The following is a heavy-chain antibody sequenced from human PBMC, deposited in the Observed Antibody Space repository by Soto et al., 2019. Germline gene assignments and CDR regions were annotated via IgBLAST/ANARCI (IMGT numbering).Heavy chain of an antibody. CDR1: GFTFTSYG. CDR2: ISAFSGKT. V-gene: IGHV1-18*01. J-gene: IGHJ5*02. CDR3: ARDRERGLGPLDA. Sequence: QVQLVQSAVEVKKPGASVQVSCKTSGFTFTSYGISWVRQAPGQGLEWMGWISAFSGKTKFAQKLEGRVTMITEASTSTAYMELKSLRSDDTAVYYCARDRERGLGPLDAWGQGTLVIVSS.